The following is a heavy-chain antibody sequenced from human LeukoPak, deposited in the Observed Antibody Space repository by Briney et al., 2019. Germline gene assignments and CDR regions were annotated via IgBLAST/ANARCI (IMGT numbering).Heavy chain of an antibody. CDR1: GFTVSSNV. J-gene: IGHJ4*02. Sequence: QPGGSLRLSCAASGFTVSSNVMSWVRQAPGKGLELVSGIYGGGSTYYAESVKRRFTVATHNSKNTLYLKMNSLRAEDTAVYYCARLYGTFLEWSPYFDFWGQGTLVTVSS. CDR3: ARLYGTFLEWSPYFDF. CDR2: IYGGGST. D-gene: IGHD3-3*02. V-gene: IGHV3-53*04.